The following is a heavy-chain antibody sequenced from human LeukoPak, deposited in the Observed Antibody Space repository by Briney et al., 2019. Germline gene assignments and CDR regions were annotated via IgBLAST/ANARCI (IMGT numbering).Heavy chain of an antibody. Sequence: GESLKISCTGSGYSFTTYWIGWVRQMPGKGLEWMGIIYPDDSDTKYNPSFQGQVTISADKSISTAYLQWSSLKASDTAMYYCARQGGRWAFFDYWGQGTLVTVSS. V-gene: IGHV5-51*01. CDR3: ARQGGRWAFFDY. J-gene: IGHJ4*02. CDR1: GYSFTTYW. D-gene: IGHD6-19*01. CDR2: IYPDDSDT.